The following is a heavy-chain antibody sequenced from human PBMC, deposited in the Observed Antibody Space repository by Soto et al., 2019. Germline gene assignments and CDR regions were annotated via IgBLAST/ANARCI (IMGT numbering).Heavy chain of an antibody. D-gene: IGHD2-2*01. J-gene: IGHJ3*02. CDR1: GFTFSSYS. Sequence: GGSLRLSCAASGFTFSSYSMNWVRQAPGKGLEWVSYISSSSSTIYYADSVKGRFTISRDNAKNSLYLQMNSLRDEDTAVYYWARDGPYCSSTSCYDAFDIWGQGTMVTVSS. CDR3: ARDGPYCSSTSCYDAFDI. V-gene: IGHV3-48*02. CDR2: ISSSSSTI.